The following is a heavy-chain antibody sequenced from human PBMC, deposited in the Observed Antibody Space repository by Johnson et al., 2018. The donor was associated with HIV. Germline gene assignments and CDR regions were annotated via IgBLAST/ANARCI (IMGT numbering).Heavy chain of an antibody. CDR1: GFTFDDYA. J-gene: IGHJ3*02. D-gene: IGHD6-19*01. Sequence: EVLLLESGGVVVQPGGSLRLSCAASGFTFDDYAMHWVRQAPGKGLEWVSLISWDGGSTYYAASVKGRFTISRDNSKNSLYLQMNSLRAEDTALYYCARAGYSSSCDAFDIWGQGTIVTVSS. V-gene: IGHV3-43D*03. CDR2: ISWDGGST. CDR3: ARAGYSSSCDAFDI.